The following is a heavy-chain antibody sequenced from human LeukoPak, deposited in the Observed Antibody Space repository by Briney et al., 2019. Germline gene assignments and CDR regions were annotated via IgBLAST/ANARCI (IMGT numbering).Heavy chain of an antibody. D-gene: IGHD3-10*01. V-gene: IGHV3-23*01. CDR2: IIGSGGST. CDR1: GFTFSSYA. CDR3: AKDTDIMVRGVIMSLLVDY. Sequence: GGSLRLSCAASGFTFSSYAMSCVRQAPGKGLEWVSPIIGSGGSTYYADSVKARFTISRDNSKNTLYLQMNSLRAEDTAVYYCAKDTDIMVRGVIMSLLVDYWGQGTLVTVSS. J-gene: IGHJ4*02.